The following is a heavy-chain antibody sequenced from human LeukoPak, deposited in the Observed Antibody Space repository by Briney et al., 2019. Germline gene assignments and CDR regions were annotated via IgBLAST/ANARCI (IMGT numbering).Heavy chain of an antibody. CDR2: MSGSGTTI. V-gene: IGHV3-11*01. CDR1: GFTFSDYY. CDR3: VRDVDDYDHHRGDS. D-gene: IGHD4-17*01. Sequence: GGSLRLSRAASGFTFSDYYMTWIRQAPGKGLEWISYMSGSGTTIYYADSVKGRFTISRDNAKNSLYLQMNSLRAEDTAVYYCVRDVDDYDHHRGDSWGQGTLVTVSS. J-gene: IGHJ4*02.